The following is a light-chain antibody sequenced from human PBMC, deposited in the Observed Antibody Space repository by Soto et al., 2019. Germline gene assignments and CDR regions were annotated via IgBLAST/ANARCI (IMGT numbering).Light chain of an antibody. V-gene: IGKV3-20*01. Sequence: EIVLTQSPGTLSLSPGERATLSCRASQSVSNNYLAWYQQKPGQAPRLLIYGASNRATGIPDRFSGSGSGTDFTLTISSLQAEDVALFYCQQYYATPLTFGGGTKVDIK. CDR3: QQYYATPLT. CDR1: QSVSNNY. CDR2: GAS. J-gene: IGKJ4*01.